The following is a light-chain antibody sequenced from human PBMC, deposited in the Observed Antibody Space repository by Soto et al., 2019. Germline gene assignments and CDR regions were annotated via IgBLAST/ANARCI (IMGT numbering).Light chain of an antibody. Sequence: SYELTQPPSESVTPGHTARITCGGNNIGSKSVVGYQPKPGPSRVVTLYDYSGRPTGFPGSLSGSNSGNPATMTIRRVEAGDEADYHCQVWDSSSDHFYVFGTGSKVTVL. CDR3: QVWDSSSDHFYV. CDR1: NIGSKS. V-gene: IGLV3-21*02. CDR2: DYS. J-gene: IGLJ1*01.